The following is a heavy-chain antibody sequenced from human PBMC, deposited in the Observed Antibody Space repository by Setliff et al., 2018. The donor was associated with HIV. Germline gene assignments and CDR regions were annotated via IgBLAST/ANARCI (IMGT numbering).Heavy chain of an antibody. J-gene: IGHJ3*02. Sequence: PSETLSLTCTVYGGSISNSNYFWGWIRQPPGKGLEWIGRIYSSGSTYYQPSLQGRVSMSIDSSKNHFSLSLRYVTAADTAVYYCARSFSGRYFWSGYYTGPDPKGENAFDIWGQGTMVTV. CDR3: ARSFSGRYFWSGYYTGPDPKGENAFDI. CDR2: IYSSGST. V-gene: IGHV4-39*02. D-gene: IGHD3-3*01. CDR1: GGSISNSNYF.